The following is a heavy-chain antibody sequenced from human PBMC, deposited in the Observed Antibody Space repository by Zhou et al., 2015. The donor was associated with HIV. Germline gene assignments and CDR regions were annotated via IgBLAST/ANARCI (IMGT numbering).Heavy chain of an antibody. V-gene: IGHV1-69*01. D-gene: IGHD5-12*01. CDR1: GGAFSKYA. CDR3: ARATTPQPYLSSFQN. J-gene: IGHJ1*01. Sequence: QVLLVQSGAEVKKPGSSVTVSCEAPGGAFSKYAIHWVRQAPGQGFEWMGGIIPIFGTANYAQKFQGRVTITADESTSTAYMELSSLRSEDTAVYYCARATTPQPYLSSFQNWGQGTVVSVSS. CDR2: IIPIFGTA.